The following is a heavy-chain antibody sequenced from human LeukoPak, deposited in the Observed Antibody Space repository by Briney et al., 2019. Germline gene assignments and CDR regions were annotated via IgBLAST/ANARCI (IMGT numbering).Heavy chain of an antibody. CDR1: GGSFSGYY. J-gene: IGHJ6*02. V-gene: IGHV4-34*01. CDR2: IYYSGST. CDR3: ARDLVTMIEGTDYYYGMDV. Sequence: SETLSLTCAVYGGSFSGYYWSWIRQPPGKGLEWIGSIYYSGSTYYNPSLKSRVTISVDTSKNQFSLKLSSVTAADTAVYYCARDLVTMIEGTDYYYGMDVWGQGTTVTVSS. D-gene: IGHD3-22*01.